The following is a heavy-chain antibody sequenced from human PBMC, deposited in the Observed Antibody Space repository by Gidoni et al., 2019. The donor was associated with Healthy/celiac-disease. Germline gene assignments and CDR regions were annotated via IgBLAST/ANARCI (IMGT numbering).Heavy chain of an antibody. Sequence: QVQLVESGGGVVQPGRSLRLSCAASGFTFSSYGMHWVRQAPGKGLEWVAVISYDGSNKYYADSVKGRFTISRDNSKNTLYLQMNSLRAEDTAVYYCAKDLSSSWYGNFQHWGQGTLVTVSS. V-gene: IGHV3-30*18. CDR1: GFTFSSYG. CDR3: AKDLSSSWYGNFQH. D-gene: IGHD6-13*01. J-gene: IGHJ1*01. CDR2: ISYDGSNK.